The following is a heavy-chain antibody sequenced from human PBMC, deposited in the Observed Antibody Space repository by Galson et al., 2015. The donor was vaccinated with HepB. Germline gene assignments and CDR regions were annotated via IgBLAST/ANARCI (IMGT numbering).Heavy chain of an antibody. J-gene: IGHJ6*02. D-gene: IGHD6-13*01. Sequence: TLSLTCTVSGGSTSSYYWSWIRQPPGKGLEWIGYIYYSGSTNYNPSLKSRVTISVDTSKNQFSLKLSSVTAADTAVYYCARGGMEAAAPLCYYYYGMDVWGQGTTVTVSS. CDR3: ARGGMEAAAPLCYYYYGMDV. V-gene: IGHV4-59*01. CDR1: GGSTSSYY. CDR2: IYYSGST.